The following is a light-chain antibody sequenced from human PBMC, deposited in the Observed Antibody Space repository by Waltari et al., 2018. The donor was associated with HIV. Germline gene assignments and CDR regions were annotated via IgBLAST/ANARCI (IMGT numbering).Light chain of an antibody. J-gene: IGKJ1*01. Sequence: DIVMTQSPDSLTVSLGERATVNCKSSQTVLSSSKNKNHLAWYQKKPRQPPKLLIYGASTRESGVPDRFSGSGSGTDFTLTINNLQAEDVAVYYCHQYFSSPWTFGQGTRVEIK. CDR1: QTVLSSSKNKNH. CDR2: GAS. V-gene: IGKV4-1*01. CDR3: HQYFSSPWT.